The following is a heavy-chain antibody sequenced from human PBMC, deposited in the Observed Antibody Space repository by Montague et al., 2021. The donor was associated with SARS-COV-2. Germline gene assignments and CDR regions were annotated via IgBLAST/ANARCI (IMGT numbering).Heavy chain of an antibody. Sequence: ETLSLICTVSSGSISNDTYYWGWIRQPPGKGPEWIGGSRYGGTSYYNPSLKSRVTISIDTSKNQCSLKMTAVTAADTAVYFCARQDIQLRFDLWGRGTLVTVSS. CDR3: ARQDIQLRFDL. D-gene: IGHD1-1*01. CDR1: SGSISNDTYY. V-gene: IGHV4-39*01. CDR2: SRYGGTS. J-gene: IGHJ2*01.